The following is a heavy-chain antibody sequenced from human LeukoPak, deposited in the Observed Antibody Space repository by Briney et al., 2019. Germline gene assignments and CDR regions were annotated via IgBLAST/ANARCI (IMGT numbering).Heavy chain of an antibody. Sequence: ASMKVSCKTSGYNLTAYHMHWVRQAPGQGLEWLGWINPDTSTTSLAQKFQGRVTLTRDTAISTVSIEVTRLTSDDTAIYYCARGSGSNSPRYLKGDFWGQGTLLTVSS. CDR2: INPDTSTT. CDR3: ARGSGSNSPRYLKGDF. V-gene: IGHV1-2*02. J-gene: IGHJ4*02. D-gene: IGHD3-10*01. CDR1: GYNLTAYH.